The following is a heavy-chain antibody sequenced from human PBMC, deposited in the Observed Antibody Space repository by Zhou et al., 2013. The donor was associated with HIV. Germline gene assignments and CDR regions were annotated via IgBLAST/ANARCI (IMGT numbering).Heavy chain of an antibody. CDR2: IIPILGIA. D-gene: IGHD4-4*01. J-gene: IGHJ4*02. CDR3: ASPGEYSNHGGVYYFDY. V-gene: IGHV1-69*04. CDR1: GGTFSSYA. Sequence: QVQLVQSGAEVKKPGSSVKVSCKASGGTFSSYAISWVRQAPGQGLEWMGRIIPILGIANYAQKFQGRVTITADKSTSTAYMELSSLRSEDTAVYYCASPGEYSNHGGVYYFDYWGQGTLVTVSS.